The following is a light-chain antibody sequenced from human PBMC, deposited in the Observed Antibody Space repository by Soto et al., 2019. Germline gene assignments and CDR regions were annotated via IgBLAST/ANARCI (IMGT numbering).Light chain of an antibody. V-gene: IGKV1-5*01. CDR3: QQYNSYQIT. Sequence: DLQMTQSPSTLSASVGDRVTITCRASQSISSWLAWYQQKPGKAPKLLIYDASSLESGVPSRFSGSGSGTEFTLTISSLLPDDFATYYCQQYNSYQITFGQGTRLEIK. J-gene: IGKJ5*01. CDR2: DAS. CDR1: QSISSW.